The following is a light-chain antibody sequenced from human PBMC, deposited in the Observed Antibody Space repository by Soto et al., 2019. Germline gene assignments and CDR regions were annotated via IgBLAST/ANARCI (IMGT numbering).Light chain of an antibody. J-gene: IGLJ2*01. CDR3: CSSTSSATVV. Sequence: QSALIQPPSVSGSPGQSVTISCTATSSDVGSYDYVSWYQQHPGTVPKVMIYNVNTQPSGVPDRFSGSKSGNTASMTISGLQAEDEADYYCCSSTSSATVVFGGGTKVTVL. CDR1: SSDVGSYDY. V-gene: IGLV2-11*01. CDR2: NVN.